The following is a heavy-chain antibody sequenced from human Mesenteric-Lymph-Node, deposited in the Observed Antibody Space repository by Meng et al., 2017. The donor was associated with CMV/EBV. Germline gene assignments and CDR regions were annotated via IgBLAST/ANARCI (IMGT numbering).Heavy chain of an antibody. CDR1: GYSFTSYW. V-gene: IGHV5-51*01. J-gene: IGHJ6*02. Sequence: KVSCKGSGYSFTSYWIGWVRQMPGKGLEWMGIIYPGDSDTRYSPSFQGQVTISADKSISTAYLQWSSLKASDTAMYYCARRGTDTYYDFWSGYLDYGMDVWGQGTTVPSP. CDR2: IYPGDSDT. CDR3: ARRGTDTYYDFWSGYLDYGMDV. D-gene: IGHD3-3*01.